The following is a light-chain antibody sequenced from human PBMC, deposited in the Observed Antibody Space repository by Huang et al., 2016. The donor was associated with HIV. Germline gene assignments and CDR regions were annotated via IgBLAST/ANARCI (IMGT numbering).Light chain of an antibody. CDR1: QRISTS. CDR2: DAS. CDR3: QQRSEWLT. Sequence: EIVLTQYPATLSLSPGERATLSCRTSQRISTSLAWYQHRHGQSPRLLNDDASKRAGGVPSRFGGRCAATDLTLTISSLEPEDFAVYCCQQRSEWLTFGGGTQVDI. V-gene: IGKV3-11*01. J-gene: IGKJ4*01.